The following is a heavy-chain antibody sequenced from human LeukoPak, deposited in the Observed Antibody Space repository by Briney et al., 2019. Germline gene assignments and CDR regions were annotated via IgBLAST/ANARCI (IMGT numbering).Heavy chain of an antibody. CDR1: EFTFSNYG. CDR2: ISYDGSNK. V-gene: IGHV3-30*18. J-gene: IGHJ4*02. D-gene: IGHD6-19*01. CDR3: AKALTIAVAGTFDY. Sequence: GGSLSLSCAASEFTFSNYGMHWVRQAPGKGLEWVAVISYDGSNKYYADSVKGRFTISRDNSKNTLYLQMNSLRAEDTAVYYCAKALTIAVAGTFDYWGQGTLVTVSS.